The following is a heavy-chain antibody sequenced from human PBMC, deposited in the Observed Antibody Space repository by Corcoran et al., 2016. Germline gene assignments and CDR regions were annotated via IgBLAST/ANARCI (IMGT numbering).Heavy chain of an antibody. Sequence: QVQLQESGPGLVKPSATLSLTGTVSGGSISSYYWRWNRQPPGKGLEWIGYIYYSGSTNYNPSLKSLVTISVDPSKNQFSLKLRSVTAADTAVYDCARGGIGAAVVRVWFDPWGQGTLVTVSS. CDR1: GGSISSYY. V-gene: IGHV4-59*01. D-gene: IGHD6-13*01. J-gene: IGHJ5*02. CDR2: IYYSGST. CDR3: ARGGIGAAVVRVWFDP.